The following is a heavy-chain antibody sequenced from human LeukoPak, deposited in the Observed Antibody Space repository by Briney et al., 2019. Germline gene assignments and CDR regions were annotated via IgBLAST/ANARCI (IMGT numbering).Heavy chain of an antibody. CDR3: AKGDYGDYEGYFDY. CDR2: ISGSGGST. Sequence: GGSLRLSCAASGFTFSSYAMSWVRQAPGKGLEWVSAISGSGGSTYYADSVKGGFTISRDNSKNTLYLQMNSLRAEDTAVYYCAKGDYGDYEGYFDYWGQGTLVTVSS. J-gene: IGHJ4*02. V-gene: IGHV3-23*01. CDR1: GFTFSSYA. D-gene: IGHD4-17*01.